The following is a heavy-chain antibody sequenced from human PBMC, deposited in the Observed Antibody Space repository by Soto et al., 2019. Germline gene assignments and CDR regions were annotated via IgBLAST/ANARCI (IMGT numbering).Heavy chain of an antibody. CDR2: IYYTGTT. CDR1: WCTLVDVWVC. CDR3: ARAYITRCVDRSGAGWFDP. Sequence: PSETVPSTPTVAWCTLVDVWVCRLWTKTHPGKGLEWIGYIYYTGTTYYSPSLESRVDISVDTSQNQFSLKLGAVTAADTAVYYCARAYITRCVDRSGAGWFDPWGQGTLV. D-gene: IGHD6-25*01. J-gene: IGHJ5*02. V-gene: IGHV4-31*03.